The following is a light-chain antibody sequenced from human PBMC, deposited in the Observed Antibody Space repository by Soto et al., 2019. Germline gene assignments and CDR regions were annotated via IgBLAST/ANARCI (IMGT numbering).Light chain of an antibody. Sequence: DIQLTQFPASLSASEGARVTITCRASQSIGRFLNWHQQKPGKAPNVLIYVASTLRSGVPSRFTGSGSGTDFNLTITSLQPEDFATYFCQQNYSSPLTFGEGTKVDIK. J-gene: IGKJ4*02. CDR3: QQNYSSPLT. V-gene: IGKV1-39*01. CDR1: QSIGRF. CDR2: VAS.